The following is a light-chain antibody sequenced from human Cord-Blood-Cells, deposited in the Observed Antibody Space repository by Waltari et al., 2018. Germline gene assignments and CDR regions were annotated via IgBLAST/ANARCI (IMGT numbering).Light chain of an antibody. Sequence: QSVLTQPPSASGTPGQRVTISCSGSSSNIGSNTVNWYQQLPGTAPKLLIDSNNHRPSGVPDRFSGSKSGTSASLAISGLQSEDEADYYCAAWDDSLNGRVFGGGTKLTVL. J-gene: IGLJ3*02. CDR1: SSNIGSNT. CDR3: AAWDDSLNGRV. CDR2: SNN. V-gene: IGLV1-44*01.